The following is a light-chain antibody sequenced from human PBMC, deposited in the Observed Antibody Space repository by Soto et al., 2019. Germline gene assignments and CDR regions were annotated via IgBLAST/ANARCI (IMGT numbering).Light chain of an antibody. CDR3: QQYNSWPLT. Sequence: EIVMTQSPATLSLSPGETVTLSCRASQFISRKVAWYQQKPGQAPRLLIYGASTRATGVPASFSGSGSGTEFTLSISSLQSEHFAAYYCQQYNSWPLTFGGGTKVDIK. CDR2: GAS. CDR1: QFISRK. J-gene: IGKJ4*01. V-gene: IGKV3-15*01.